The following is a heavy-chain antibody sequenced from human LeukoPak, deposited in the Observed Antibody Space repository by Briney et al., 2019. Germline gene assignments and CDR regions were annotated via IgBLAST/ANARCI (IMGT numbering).Heavy chain of an antibody. D-gene: IGHD6-13*01. CDR1: GFTFSSYS. Sequence: GSLRLSCAASGFTFSSYSMNWVRQAPGKGLEWVSSISSSSSYIYYADSVKGRFTISRDNAKNSLYLQMSSLRAEDTAVYYCARAGTTVAGPYYYGMDVWGQGTTVTVSS. V-gene: IGHV3-21*01. J-gene: IGHJ6*02. CDR3: ARAGTTVAGPYYYGMDV. CDR2: ISSSSSYI.